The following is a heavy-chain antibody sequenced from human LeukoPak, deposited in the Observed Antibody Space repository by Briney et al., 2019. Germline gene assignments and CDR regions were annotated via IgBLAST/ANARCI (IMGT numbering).Heavy chain of an antibody. CDR3: ARDPQYYDSSGYPSQPFDY. V-gene: IGHV1-69*13. Sequence: GASVKVSCKASGYTFTSYAISWVRQAPGQGLEWMGGIIPIFGTANYAQKFQGRVTITADESTSTAYMELSSLRSEDTAVYYCARDPQYYDSSGYPSQPFDYWGQGTLVTVSS. D-gene: IGHD3-22*01. J-gene: IGHJ4*01. CDR1: GYTFTSYA. CDR2: IIPIFGTA.